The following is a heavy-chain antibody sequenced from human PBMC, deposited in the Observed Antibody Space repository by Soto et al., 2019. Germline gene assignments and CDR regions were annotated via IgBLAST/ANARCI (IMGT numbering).Heavy chain of an antibody. Sequence: SQTLSLTCAISGDSVSSNSVAWNWIRQSPSRGLEWLGRIYYRSKWYNDYAVSMKSRIIINPDTSKNQFSLQLNSVTPEDTAVYYCAREYSSSFDYWGQGTLVTVSS. CDR1: GDSVSSNSVA. D-gene: IGHD6-6*01. CDR3: AREYSSSFDY. V-gene: IGHV6-1*01. J-gene: IGHJ4*02. CDR2: IYYRSKWYN.